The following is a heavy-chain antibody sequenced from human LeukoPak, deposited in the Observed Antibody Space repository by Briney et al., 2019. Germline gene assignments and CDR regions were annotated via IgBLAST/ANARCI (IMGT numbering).Heavy chain of an antibody. J-gene: IGHJ6*03. V-gene: IGHV1-69*05. CDR1: GGTFSSYA. CDR3: ARVVGATTDYYYYYMDV. D-gene: IGHD1-26*01. Sequence: SVQVSCKASGGTFSSYAISWVRQAPGQGLEWMGGIIPIFGTANYAQKFQGRVTITTDESTSTAYMELSSLRSEDTAVYYCARVVGATTDYYYYYMDVWGKGTTVTVSS. CDR2: IIPIFGTA.